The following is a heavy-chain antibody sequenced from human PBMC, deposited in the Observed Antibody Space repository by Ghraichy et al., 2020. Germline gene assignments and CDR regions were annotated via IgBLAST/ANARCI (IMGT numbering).Heavy chain of an antibody. CDR2: ISYSGST. CDR1: GGSMTNYY. Sequence: SETLSLTCTVSGGSMTNYYWSWIRQPPGKGLEWIGYISYSGSTNYNASLQSRVTISVDTSKNQFSLKLSSVPVADTAVYFCARGDGWYLPWGQGTLVTVSP. J-gene: IGHJ4*02. CDR3: ARGDGWYLP. D-gene: IGHD6-19*01. V-gene: IGHV4-59*01.